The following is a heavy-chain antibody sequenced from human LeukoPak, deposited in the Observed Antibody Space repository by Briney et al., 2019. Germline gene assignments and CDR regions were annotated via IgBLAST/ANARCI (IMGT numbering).Heavy chain of an antibody. D-gene: IGHD3-22*01. J-gene: IGHJ4*02. Sequence: GGSLRLSCAASGFTFSSYEMNWVRQAPGKGLEWISYISSSGSTIYYADSVKGRFTISRDNAKNSLFLQMNSLRAEDTAVYYCARERFGYYGSSDYYYFDSWGQGTLSPSPQ. CDR2: ISSSGSTI. V-gene: IGHV3-48*03. CDR1: GFTFSSYE. CDR3: ARERFGYYGSSDYYYFDS.